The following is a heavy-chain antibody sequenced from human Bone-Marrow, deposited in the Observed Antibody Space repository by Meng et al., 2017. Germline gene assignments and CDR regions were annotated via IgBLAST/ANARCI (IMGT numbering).Heavy chain of an antibody. Sequence: GESLKISCAASGFTFDDYGMSWVRQAPGKGLEWVSGINWNGGSTGYADSVKGRITISRDNSKNTLYLQMNSLRAEDTAVYYCARVLAYCGGDCYSDYWGQGTLVTVSS. CDR1: GFTFDDYG. J-gene: IGHJ4*02. CDR2: INWNGGST. CDR3: ARVLAYCGGDCYSDY. V-gene: IGHV3-20*04. D-gene: IGHD2-21*02.